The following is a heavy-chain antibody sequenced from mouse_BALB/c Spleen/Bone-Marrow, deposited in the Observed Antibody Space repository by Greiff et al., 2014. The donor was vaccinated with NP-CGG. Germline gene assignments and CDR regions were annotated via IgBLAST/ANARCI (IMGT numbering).Heavy chain of an antibody. D-gene: IGHD2-10*02. J-gene: IGHJ4*01. Sequence: VPLKGSGGGLVKPGGSLKLSCAASGFTFSDYYMYWGRQTPEKRLGGGATISDGGGYTYYPDSVWGRFTISRDNAKNDLYLQMSSLKSEDTAMYYCARSGERYGAMDYWGQGTSVTVFS. CDR1: GFTFSDYY. CDR2: ISDGGGYT. V-gene: IGHV5-4*02. CDR3: ARSGERYGAMDY.